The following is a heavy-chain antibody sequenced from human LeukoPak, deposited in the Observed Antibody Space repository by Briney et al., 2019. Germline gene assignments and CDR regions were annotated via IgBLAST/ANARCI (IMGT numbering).Heavy chain of an antibody. V-gene: IGHV3-30*18. CDR3: AKGVDYCSGGSCPADY. CDR2: ISYDGNNK. CDR1: GFTFSNYM. D-gene: IGHD2-15*01. Sequence: GGSLRLPCAASGFTFSNYMMHWVRQAPGKGLEWVAVISYDGNNKYYADSVKGRFAISRDNSKNTLFLQMNSLRAEDTAVYYCAKGVDYCSGGSCPADYWGPGTLVTVSS. J-gene: IGHJ4*02.